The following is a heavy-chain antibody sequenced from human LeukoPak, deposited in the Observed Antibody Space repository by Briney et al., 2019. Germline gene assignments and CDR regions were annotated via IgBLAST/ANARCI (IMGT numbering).Heavy chain of an antibody. CDR1: GFTFDDHA. Sequence: PGRSLRLSCAVSGFTFDDHAMHWVRQAPGKGLEWVSGISRNSGSRGYADSVKGRFTISRDNAKNSLYLQMNSLRAEDTAVYYCARGRDGYNLVDAFDIWGQGIMVTVSS. CDR3: ARGRDGYNLVDAFDI. CDR2: ISRNSGSR. D-gene: IGHD5-24*01. V-gene: IGHV3-9*01. J-gene: IGHJ3*02.